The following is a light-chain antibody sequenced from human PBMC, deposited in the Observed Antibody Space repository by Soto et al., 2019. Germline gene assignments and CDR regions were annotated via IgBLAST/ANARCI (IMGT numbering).Light chain of an antibody. CDR3: SSYTTSSTRV. CDR2: EVT. Sequence: QSALTQPASVSGSPGQSITISCTGSSSDVGGYNFVSWYQHHPGKAPQLMIYEVTDRPSGVSNRFSGSKSGNTASLTISGVQAEDEADYYCSSYTTSSTRVFGTGTKVTVL. CDR1: SSDVGGYNF. V-gene: IGLV2-14*01. J-gene: IGLJ1*01.